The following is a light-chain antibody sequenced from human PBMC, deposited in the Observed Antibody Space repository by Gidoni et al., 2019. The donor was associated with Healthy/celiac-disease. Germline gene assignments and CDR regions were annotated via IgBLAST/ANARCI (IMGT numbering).Light chain of an antibody. CDR1: QGITND. J-gene: IGKJ1*01. CDR3: LQDYDNPRT. V-gene: IGKV1-6*01. CDR2: AAS. Sequence: AIQMTQSPSSLSASVGDRVTITCRASQGITNDLGWYQQKPGKAPRLLIYAASSLQSGVPSRFSGSGSGTDFTLTISNLQPEDFATYYCLQDYDNPRTFXXXTKVEIK.